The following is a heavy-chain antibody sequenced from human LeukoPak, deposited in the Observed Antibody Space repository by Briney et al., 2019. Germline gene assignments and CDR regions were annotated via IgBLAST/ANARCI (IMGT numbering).Heavy chain of an antibody. J-gene: IGHJ5*02. Sequence: PSETLSLTCTVSGGSISSGGYYWSWIRQHPGKGLEWIGYIYYSGSTYYNPSLKSRVTISVDTSKNQFSQKLSSVTAADTAVYYCAAGYCSSTSCYRFPVPGAVPFDPWGQGTLVTVSS. CDR2: IYYSGST. D-gene: IGHD2-2*02. CDR3: AAGYCSSTSCYRFPVPGAVPFDP. V-gene: IGHV4-31*03. CDR1: GGSISSGGYY.